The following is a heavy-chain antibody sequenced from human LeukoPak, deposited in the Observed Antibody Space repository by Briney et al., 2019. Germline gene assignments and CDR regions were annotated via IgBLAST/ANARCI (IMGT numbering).Heavy chain of an antibody. CDR3: ARDSITMIVVARGEDAFDI. V-gene: IGHV3-21*01. Sequence: PGGSLRLSCAASGFTFSSYSMNWVRQAPGKGLEWVSSISSSSSYIYYADSVKGRFTISRDNAKNSLYLQMNSLRAEDTAVYYCARDSITMIVVARGEDAFDIWGQGTMVTVSS. CDR1: GFTFSSYS. D-gene: IGHD3-22*01. CDR2: ISSSSSYI. J-gene: IGHJ3*02.